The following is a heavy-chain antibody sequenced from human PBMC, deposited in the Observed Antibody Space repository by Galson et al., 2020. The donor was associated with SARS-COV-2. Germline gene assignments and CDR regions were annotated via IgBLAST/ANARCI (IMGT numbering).Heavy chain of an antibody. CDR2: ISIGGGT. CDR3: VRLESTNWSSFDS. D-gene: IGHD2-8*01. Sequence: SETLSLTCAVSSDSFNSDSYYWGWVRRPAGKGLEWIGRISIGGGTHYNPALKGRATISVEGSANQFPLQLISVTAADTAVYYCVRLESTNWSSFDSWGQGILVTVSS. CDR1: SDSFNSDSYY. V-gene: IGHV4-61*02. J-gene: IGHJ4*03.